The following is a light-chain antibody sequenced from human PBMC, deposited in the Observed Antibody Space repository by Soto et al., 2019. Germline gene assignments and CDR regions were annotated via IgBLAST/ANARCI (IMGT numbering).Light chain of an antibody. V-gene: IGLV2-8*01. Sequence: QSALTQPPSASGSPGQSVTISCTGSSNDIGTYNFVSWFQQHPGKAPKLIISEVNKWPSGVPDRFSGSKSGNTASLTVSGLQAEDEADYYCSSYAGSNNWVFGGGTKVTVL. CDR2: EVN. CDR1: SNDIGTYNF. J-gene: IGLJ3*02. CDR3: SSYAGSNNWV.